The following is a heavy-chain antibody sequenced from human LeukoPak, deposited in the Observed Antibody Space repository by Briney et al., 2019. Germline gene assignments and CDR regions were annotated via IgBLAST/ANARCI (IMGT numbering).Heavy chain of an antibody. CDR2: MYYSGGT. CDR1: GGSINSYY. Sequence: ASETLSLTCTVSGGSINSYYWSWIRQPPGKGLEWIGHMYYSGGTNYNPSLKSRVTISVDTSKNQFSLKLSSVTAADTAVYYCASRSSIWSGYQDTLYYFDSWGQGTLVTVSS. J-gene: IGHJ4*02. CDR3: ASRSSIWSGYQDTLYYFDS. V-gene: IGHV4-59*01. D-gene: IGHD3-3*01.